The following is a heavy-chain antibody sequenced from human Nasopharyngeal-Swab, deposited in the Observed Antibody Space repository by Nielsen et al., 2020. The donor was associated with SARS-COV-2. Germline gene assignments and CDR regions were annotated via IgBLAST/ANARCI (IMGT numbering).Heavy chain of an antibody. D-gene: IGHD3-10*01. CDR3: ARRVRPGSYWFDP. Sequence: GSLRLSCTVVSGGSISSYYWSWIRQPAGKGLEWIGRIYTSGSTNYNPSLKSRVTISVDTSKNQFSLKLSSVTAADTAVYYCARRVRPGSYWFDPWGQGTLVTVSS. CDR1: GGSISSYY. CDR2: IYTSGST. V-gene: IGHV4-4*07. J-gene: IGHJ5*02.